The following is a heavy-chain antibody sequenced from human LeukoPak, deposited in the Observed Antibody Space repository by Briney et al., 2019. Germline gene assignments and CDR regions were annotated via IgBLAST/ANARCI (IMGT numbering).Heavy chain of an antibody. CDR1: GFTFSSYW. J-gene: IGHJ4*02. CDR3: ARRHYDFWSGNSYYFDY. Sequence: PGGSLRLSCAASGFTFSSYWMHWVRQAPGKGLVWVSRINSDGSSTSYADSVKGRFTISRDNAKNTLYLQMNSLRAEDTAVYYCARRHYDFWSGNSYYFDYWGQGTLVTVSS. V-gene: IGHV3-74*01. CDR2: INSDGSST. D-gene: IGHD3-3*01.